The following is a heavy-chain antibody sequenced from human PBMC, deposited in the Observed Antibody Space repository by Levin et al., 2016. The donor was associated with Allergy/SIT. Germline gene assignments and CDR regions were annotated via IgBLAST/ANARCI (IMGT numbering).Heavy chain of an antibody. CDR2: MIPNNGNR. D-gene: IGHD2-2*01. Sequence: ASVKVSCKASGDTFTSYDINWVRQAPGQGLEWMGWMIPNNGNRGYAQKFQGRVTLTRNTSISTAYMELTSLRSEDTAVYYCVGRKVDGDWFDPWGQGTLVTVSS. J-gene: IGHJ5*02. CDR3: VGRKVDGDWFDP. CDR1: GDTFTSYD. V-gene: IGHV1-8*01.